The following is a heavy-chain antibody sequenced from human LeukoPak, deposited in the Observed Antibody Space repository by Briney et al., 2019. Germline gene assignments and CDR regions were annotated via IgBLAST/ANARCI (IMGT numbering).Heavy chain of an antibody. V-gene: IGHV1-69*04. Sequence: SVKASCKASGGTFSSYAISWVRQAPGQGLEWMGRIIPILGIANYAQKFQGRVTITADKSTSTAYMELSSLRSEDTAVYYCARDPGIMGANWGQGTLVTVSS. J-gene: IGHJ1*01. CDR2: IIPILGIA. CDR1: GGTFSSYA. CDR3: ARDPGIMGAN. D-gene: IGHD1-26*01.